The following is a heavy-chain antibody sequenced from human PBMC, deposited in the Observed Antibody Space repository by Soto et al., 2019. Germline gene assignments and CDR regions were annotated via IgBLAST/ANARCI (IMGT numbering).Heavy chain of an antibody. CDR2: ISYDATNK. V-gene: IGHV3-30-3*01. CDR1: GFTFRSYA. Sequence: QVQLVESGGGVVQPGRSLRLSCAASGFTFRSYAIHWVRQAPGKGLEWVTLISYDATNKYYADSVKARFTISRDNSKNTLYLQMNSLRPEDTAVYYCARGYSSNPAAFDYWGQGTLVTVSS. J-gene: IGHJ4*02. D-gene: IGHD6-13*01. CDR3: ARGYSSNPAAFDY.